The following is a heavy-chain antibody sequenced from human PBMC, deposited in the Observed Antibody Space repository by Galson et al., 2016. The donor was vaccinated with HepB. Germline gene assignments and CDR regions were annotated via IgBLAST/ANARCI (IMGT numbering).Heavy chain of an antibody. CDR2: TSGSGGST. D-gene: IGHD5-18*01. J-gene: IGHJ6*02. CDR3: AKTTVNTGYYGMDV. Sequence: SLRLSCAASGFTFNKYAMNWVRQAPGKGLEWGSGTSGSGGSTYYADSVKGRLTISRDNSKNTLYLQMNSLRAEDTAVYYCAKTTVNTGYYGMDVWGQGTTVTVSS. V-gene: IGHV3-23*01. CDR1: GFTFNKYA.